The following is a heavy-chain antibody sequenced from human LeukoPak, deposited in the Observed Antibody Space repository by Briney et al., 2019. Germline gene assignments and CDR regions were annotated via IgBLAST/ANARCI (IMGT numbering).Heavy chain of an antibody. CDR3: AASKGLTDAFDI. D-gene: IGHD6-19*01. Sequence: GGSLRLSCAASGFTFSSYSMNWVRQAPGKGLEWVSSISSSSSYIYYADSVKGRFTISRDNAKNSLYLQMNSLRAEDMAVYYCAASKGLTDAFDIWGQGTMVTVSS. CDR2: ISSSSSYI. J-gene: IGHJ3*02. CDR1: GFTFSSYS. V-gene: IGHV3-21*01.